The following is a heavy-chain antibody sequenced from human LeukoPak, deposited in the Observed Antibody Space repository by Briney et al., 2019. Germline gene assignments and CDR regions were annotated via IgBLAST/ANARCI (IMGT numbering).Heavy chain of an antibody. V-gene: IGHV4-39*07. CDR2: IYSSGST. CDR1: GGSISSSNYY. Sequence: SETLSLTCTVSGGSISSSNYYWGWIRQPPGKGLEWIGSIYSSGSTYYNPSLKSRVTISVDTSKNQFSLKLSSVTAADTAVYYCARHRRGYNYMEYYFDYWGQGTLVTVSS. J-gene: IGHJ4*02. CDR3: ARHRRGYNYMEYYFDY. D-gene: IGHD5-24*01.